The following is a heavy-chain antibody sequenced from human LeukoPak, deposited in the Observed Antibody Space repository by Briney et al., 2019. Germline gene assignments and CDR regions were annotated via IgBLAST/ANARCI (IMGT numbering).Heavy chain of an antibody. Sequence: GALRLSCAASGFTFSNYRMNWVRQAPGKGLEWVSYISSSSSTIYYADSVKGRFTISRDNAKNSLYLQMNSLRAEDTALYYCAKDTRTYSSSWYIDYWGQGTLVTVSS. CDR1: GFTFSNYR. V-gene: IGHV3-48*04. CDR2: ISSSSSTI. J-gene: IGHJ4*02. D-gene: IGHD6-13*01. CDR3: AKDTRTYSSSWYIDY.